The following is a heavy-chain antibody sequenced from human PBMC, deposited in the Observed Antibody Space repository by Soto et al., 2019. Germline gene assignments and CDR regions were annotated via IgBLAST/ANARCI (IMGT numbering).Heavy chain of an antibody. CDR2: IIPILGIA. J-gene: IGHJ4*02. CDR3: ARGGRRNEWAY. V-gene: IGHV1-69*02. Sequence: QVQLVQSGAEVKKPGSSVKVSCKASGGTFSSYTISWVRQAPGQGLEWMGRIIPILGIANYAQKFQGRVTITADKSTSTAYMELSSLRSEDTDVYYCARGGRRNEWAYWGQGTLVTVSS. D-gene: IGHD1-1*01. CDR1: GGTFSSYT.